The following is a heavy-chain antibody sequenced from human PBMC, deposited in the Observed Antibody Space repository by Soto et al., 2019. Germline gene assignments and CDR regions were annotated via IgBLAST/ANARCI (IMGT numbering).Heavy chain of an antibody. Sequence: SLRLSCAASGFTFSNFAMTWVRQAPGAGLEWVGRIKSKTDGGTTDYAAPVKGRFTISRDDSKNTLYLQMNSLKTEDTAVYYCTTVWFGELEYYYYYGMDVWGQGTTVTVSS. V-gene: IGHV3-15*01. J-gene: IGHJ6*02. CDR3: TTVWFGELEYYYYYGMDV. CDR2: IKSKTDGGTT. D-gene: IGHD3-10*01. CDR1: GFTFSNFA.